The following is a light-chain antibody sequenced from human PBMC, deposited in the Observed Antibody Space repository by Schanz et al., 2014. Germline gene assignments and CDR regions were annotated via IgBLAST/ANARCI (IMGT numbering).Light chain of an antibody. J-gene: IGKJ4*01. Sequence: ETVMTQSPATLSVTPGEGAILSCRASQNIDNKVAWYQHTPGQAPRLLISAASTRAPGLPARFSGSGSGTDFALTISSLQPEDFAVYYCQQRSNWPPLTFGGGTKVEFK. CDR1: QNIDNK. CDR2: AAS. V-gene: IGKV3D-15*01. CDR3: QQRSNWPPLT.